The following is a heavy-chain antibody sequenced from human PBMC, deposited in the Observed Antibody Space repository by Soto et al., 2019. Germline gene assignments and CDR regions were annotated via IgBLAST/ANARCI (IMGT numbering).Heavy chain of an antibody. CDR2: IWYDGSNK. Sequence: QVQLVESGGGVVQPGRSLRLSCAASGFTFSSYGMHWVRQAPGKGLEWVAVIWYDGSNKYYADSVKGRFTISRDNSKNPLYLQMNSLRAEDTAVYYCAREYCSGGSCQEAFDIWGQGTMVTVSS. D-gene: IGHD2-15*01. CDR3: AREYCSGGSCQEAFDI. V-gene: IGHV3-33*01. CDR1: GFTFSSYG. J-gene: IGHJ3*02.